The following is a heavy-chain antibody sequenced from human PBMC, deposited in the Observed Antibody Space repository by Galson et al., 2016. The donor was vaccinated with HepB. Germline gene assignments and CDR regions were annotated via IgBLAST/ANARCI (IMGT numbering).Heavy chain of an antibody. CDR3: GRGPSGDVYNFWAY. CDR2: ISVSGDHV. Sequence: SLRLSCAASGLTLNNFVINWLRQAPGKGLEWVSGISVSGDHVYYADSVKGRLTIYRENSKNTVYLQMNSLRAEDTAVYYCGRGPSGDVYNFWAYWGQGTRVTVSS. J-gene: IGHJ4*02. D-gene: IGHD5-24*01. V-gene: IGHV3-23*01. CDR1: GLTLNNFV.